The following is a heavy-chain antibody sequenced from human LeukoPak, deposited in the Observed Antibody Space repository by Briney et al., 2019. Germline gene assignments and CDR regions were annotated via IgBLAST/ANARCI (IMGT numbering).Heavy chain of an antibody. J-gene: IGHJ5*02. D-gene: IGHD4-23*01. V-gene: IGHV1-8*03. CDR3: ARDYGGNSGWFDP. Sequence: EASVKVSCKASGYTFTSYDINWVRQATGQGLEWLGWMNPNSGNTGYAQKFQGRVTITRDTSISTACMELSSLRSEDTAVYYCARDYGGNSGWFDPWGQGTLVTVSS. CDR2: MNPNSGNT. CDR1: GYTFTSYD.